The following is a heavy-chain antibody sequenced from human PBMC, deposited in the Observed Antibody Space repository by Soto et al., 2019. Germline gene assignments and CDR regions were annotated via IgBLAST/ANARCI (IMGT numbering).Heavy chain of an antibody. CDR2: VKQDGSEK. V-gene: IGHV3-7*04. CDR3: ARGKGLDV. J-gene: IGHJ6*02. CDR1: GFTFTSFW. Sequence: EVQLVESGGGLVQPGGSLRLSCAASGFTFTSFWMSWVRQAPGKGLEWVANVKQDGSEKYYVDSVKGRFTISRDNAKNSLHLQMNSLRAEDTAVYYCARGKGLDVWGQGTTVSVSS.